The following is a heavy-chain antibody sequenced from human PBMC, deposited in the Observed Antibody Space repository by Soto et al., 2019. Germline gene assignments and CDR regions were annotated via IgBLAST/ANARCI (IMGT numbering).Heavy chain of an antibody. V-gene: IGHV3-21*06. Sequence: EVQLVESGGGLVKAGGSLRLFCTASGFTFRNYNMNWVRQAPGKGLEWVSSISTGGAYMFYADSVKGRFTISRDNAQNSLFLQIDSPRAWDTAVYYCARDIASPGGDYFDSWGQGTLVTVSS. CDR3: ARDIASPGGDYFDS. J-gene: IGHJ4*02. D-gene: IGHD2-21*01. CDR1: GFTFRNYN. CDR2: ISTGGAYM.